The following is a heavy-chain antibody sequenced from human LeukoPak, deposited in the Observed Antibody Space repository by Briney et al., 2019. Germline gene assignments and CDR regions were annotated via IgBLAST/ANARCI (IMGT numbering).Heavy chain of an antibody. V-gene: IGHV1-69*13. CDR1: GGTFSSYA. CDR2: IIPIFGTA. D-gene: IGHD3-3*01. CDR3: ARGGFTYYDFWSGYSYFDY. J-gene: IGHJ4*02. Sequence: SVKVSCKASGGTFSSYAISWVRQAPGQGLEWMGGIIPIFGTANYAQKFQGRVTITADESTSTAYMELSSLRSEDTAVYYCARGGFTYYDFWSGYSYFDYWGQGTLVTVSP.